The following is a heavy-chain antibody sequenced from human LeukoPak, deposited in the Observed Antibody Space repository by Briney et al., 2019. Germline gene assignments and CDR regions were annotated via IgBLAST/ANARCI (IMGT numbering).Heavy chain of an antibody. J-gene: IGHJ4*02. Sequence: PGGSLRLSCAASGFTVSSNYMSWVRQAPGKGLEWVSVIYSGGSTYYADSVKGRFTISRDNSKNTLYRQMNSLRAEDTAVYYCAREARYGSGTHWGQGTLVTVSS. D-gene: IGHD3-10*01. CDR2: IYSGGST. CDR1: GFTVSSNY. V-gene: IGHV3-53*01. CDR3: AREARYGSGTH.